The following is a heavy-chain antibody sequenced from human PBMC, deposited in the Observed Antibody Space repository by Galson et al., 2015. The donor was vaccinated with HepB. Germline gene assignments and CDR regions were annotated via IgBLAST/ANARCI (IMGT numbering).Heavy chain of an antibody. CDR1: GFTFSRYW. Sequence: SLRLSCAASGFTFSRYWMHWVRQAPGKGLICVSRINSDGSSTNYADSVKGRFTISRDNAKNTLYLDMTSLAAEDTAVYYCTLAGAYDSSGYIFDYWGQGTLVTVSS. V-gene: IGHV3-74*01. D-gene: IGHD3-22*01. CDR2: INSDGSST. J-gene: IGHJ4*02. CDR3: TLAGAYDSSGYIFDY.